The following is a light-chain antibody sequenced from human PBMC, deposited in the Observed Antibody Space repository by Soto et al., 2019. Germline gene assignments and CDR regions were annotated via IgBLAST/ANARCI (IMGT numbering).Light chain of an antibody. CDR3: QQYSQWPLYN. J-gene: IGKJ2*01. V-gene: IGKV1-5*03. CDR2: KAS. Sequence: DIQMTQSPSTLSASVIDRVTITCLASQTISSWLAWFQQRSGRAPKFLIYKASSLKNGVPLRFSGSGSGTQFTLTISSLQSEDFALYYCQQYSQWPLYNFGQGTKVDIK. CDR1: QTISSW.